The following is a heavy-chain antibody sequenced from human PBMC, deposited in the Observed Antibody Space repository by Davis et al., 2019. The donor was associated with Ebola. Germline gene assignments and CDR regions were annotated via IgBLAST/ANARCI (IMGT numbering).Heavy chain of an antibody. V-gene: IGHV3-30-3*01. D-gene: IGHD2-21*01. Sequence: GESLKISCAASGFTFSSYAMHWVRQAPGKGLEWVAVISYDGSNKYYADSVKGRFTISRDNSKNTLYLQMNSLRAEDTAVYYCARDGDRRQKYYFDYWGQGTLVTVSS. J-gene: IGHJ4*02. CDR3: ARDGDRRQKYYFDY. CDR2: ISYDGSNK. CDR1: GFTFSSYA.